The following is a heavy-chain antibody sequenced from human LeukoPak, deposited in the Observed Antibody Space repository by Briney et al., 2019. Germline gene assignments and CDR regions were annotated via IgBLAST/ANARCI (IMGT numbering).Heavy chain of an antibody. D-gene: IGHD2-15*01. V-gene: IGHV3-33*01. Sequence: QPGRSLRLSCAASGFTFSSFGMHWVRQAPGKGLEWVAVIWYDGSNKYYADSVKGRFTISRDNSKNTLYLQMSSLRAEDTAVYYCARELPPVVTYYFDYWGQGALVTVSS. CDR1: GFTFSSFG. J-gene: IGHJ4*02. CDR3: ARELPPVVTYYFDY. CDR2: IWYDGSNK.